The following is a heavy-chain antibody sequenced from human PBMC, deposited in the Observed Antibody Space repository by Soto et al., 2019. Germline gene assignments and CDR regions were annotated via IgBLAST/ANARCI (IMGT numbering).Heavy chain of an antibody. CDR2: IYPGDSDT. CDR1: GYSFTSYW. CDR3: ATLSYLVGRAVAALYYYYGMDV. D-gene: IGHD6-19*01. V-gene: IGHV5-51*01. J-gene: IGHJ6*02. Sequence: GESLKISCKGSGYSFTSYWIGWVRQMPGKGLEWMGIIYPGDSDTRYSPSFQGQVTISADKSISTAYLQWSSLKASDTAMYYCATLSYLVGRAVAALYYYYGMDVWGQGTTVTVSS.